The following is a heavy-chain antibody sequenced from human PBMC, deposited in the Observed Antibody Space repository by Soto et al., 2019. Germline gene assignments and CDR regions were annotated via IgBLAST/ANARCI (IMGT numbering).Heavy chain of an antibody. Sequence: VQLVESGGGLVKPGGSLRLSCAASGFTFSDYYMSWIRRAPGKGLEWISFISSSSGYTNYADSVKGRFTISRDNAKKSLYLQMNSLRAEDTSVYFCARVAVHGDHLFDHWGPGTLVSVSS. CDR3: ARVAVHGDHLFDH. V-gene: IGHV3-11*06. J-gene: IGHJ4*02. CDR1: GFTFSDYY. CDR2: ISSSSGYT. D-gene: IGHD4-17*01.